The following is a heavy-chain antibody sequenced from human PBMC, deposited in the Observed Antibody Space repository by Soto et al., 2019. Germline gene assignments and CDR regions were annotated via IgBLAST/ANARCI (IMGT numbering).Heavy chain of an antibody. CDR2: IRSKAYGGTT. D-gene: IGHD3-3*01. CDR3: TRDNYDFWSGYLTYYYYGMDV. CDR1: GFTFGDYA. Sequence: SLRLSCTASGFTFGDYAMSWVRQAPGKGLEWVGFIRSKAYGGTTEYAASVKGRFTISRDDSKSIAYLQMNSLKTEDTAVYYCTRDNYDFWSGYLTYYYYGMDVWGQGTTVTVSS. V-gene: IGHV3-49*04. J-gene: IGHJ6*02.